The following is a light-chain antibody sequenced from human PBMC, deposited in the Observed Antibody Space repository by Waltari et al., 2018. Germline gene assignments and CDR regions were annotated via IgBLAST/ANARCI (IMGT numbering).Light chain of an antibody. CDR1: QSVSSN. Sequence: EIVMTQSPATLSVSPGERATLSCRASQSVSSNLAWYQQKPGQTPRLLIYEASTRPTGIPARFSGSGSGTEFTLSISNLQSEDFAVYYCQQYNTWPPITFAKGHDWRLN. CDR2: EAS. CDR3: QQYNTWPPIT. J-gene: IGKJ5*01. V-gene: IGKV3-15*01.